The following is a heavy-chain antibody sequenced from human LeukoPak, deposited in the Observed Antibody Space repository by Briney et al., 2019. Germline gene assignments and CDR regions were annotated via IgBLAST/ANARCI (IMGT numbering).Heavy chain of an antibody. V-gene: IGHV3-23*01. CDR2: ISGTVGSG. J-gene: IGHJ1*01. Sequence: PGGSLRLSCAASGFTFSNSAMSWIRQAPGKGLEWVSGISGTVGSGNYADSVKGRFTISRDNSRNTLYLQINSLRAEDTAVYYCARALGCSSITGVTAWGQGTLVTVSS. CDR1: GFTFSNSA. D-gene: IGHD1-20*01. CDR3: ARALGCSSITGVTA.